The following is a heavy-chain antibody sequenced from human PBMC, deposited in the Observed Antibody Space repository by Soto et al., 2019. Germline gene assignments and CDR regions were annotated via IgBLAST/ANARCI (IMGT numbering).Heavy chain of an antibody. Sequence: ASETLSLTCAVSGGSISSGGYYWSWIRQPPGKGLEWIGYIYYSGSTNYNPSLKSRVTISVDTSKSQFSLKLSSVTAADTAVYYCARQYGDRDYWGQGTLVTVSS. CDR2: IYYSGST. D-gene: IGHD4-17*01. CDR3: ARQYGDRDY. V-gene: IGHV4-61*08. CDR1: GGSISSGGYY. J-gene: IGHJ4*02.